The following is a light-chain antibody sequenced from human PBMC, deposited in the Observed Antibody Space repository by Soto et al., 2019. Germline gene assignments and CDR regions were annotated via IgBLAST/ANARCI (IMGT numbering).Light chain of an antibody. V-gene: IGLV1-40*01. CDR2: GNS. Sequence: QSVLTQPPSVSGAPGQRVTISCTGSRSNIGAGYDVHWYQQLPGTAPKLLIYGNSNRPSGVPDRISGSKSGTSASLAITGLQAEDEADYYCQSYDSSPSGYVLGSGTRSPS. J-gene: IGLJ1*01. CDR3: QSYDSSPSGYV. CDR1: RSNIGAGYD.